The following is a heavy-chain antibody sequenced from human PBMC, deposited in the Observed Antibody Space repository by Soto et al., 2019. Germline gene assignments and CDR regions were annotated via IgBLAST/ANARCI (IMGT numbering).Heavy chain of an antibody. Sequence: ESGGGLVQPGRSLRLSCAASGFTFDDYAMHWVRQAPGKGLAWVSGISWNSGSIGYADSVKGRFTISRDNAKNSLYLQMNSLRAEDTALYYCAKGIGATKIKYYFDYWGQGTLVTFSS. CDR2: ISWNSGSI. J-gene: IGHJ4*02. CDR3: AKGIGATKIKYYFDY. CDR1: GFTFDDYA. D-gene: IGHD3-16*01. V-gene: IGHV3-9*01.